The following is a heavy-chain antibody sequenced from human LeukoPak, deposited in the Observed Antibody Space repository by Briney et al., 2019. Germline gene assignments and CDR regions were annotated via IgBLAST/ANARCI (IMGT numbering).Heavy chain of an antibody. V-gene: IGHV4-34*01. CDR1: GGSFSGYY. CDR2: INHSGST. CDR3: ARPYYDFWSGYSLYYYGMDV. Sequence: PSETLSLTCAVYGGSFSGYYWSWIRQPPGKGLEWIGEINHSGSTNYNPSLKSRVTISVDTSKNQFSLKLSSVTAADTAVYYCARPYYDFWSGYSLYYYGMDVWGQGTTVTVSS. D-gene: IGHD3-3*01. J-gene: IGHJ6*02.